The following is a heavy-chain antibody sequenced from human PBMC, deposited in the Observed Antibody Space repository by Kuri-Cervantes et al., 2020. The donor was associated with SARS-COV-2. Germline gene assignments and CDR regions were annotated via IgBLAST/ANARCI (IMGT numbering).Heavy chain of an antibody. D-gene: IGHD5-12*01. V-gene: IGHV3-23*01. J-gene: IGHJ1*01. Sequence: GESLKISCAASGFTFSSYAMSWVRQAPGKGLEWVSAISGSGGSTYYADSVKGRFTISRDNSKNTLYLQMHSLRAEDTAIYYCAKGQQVAFHWGQGILVTVSS. CDR2: ISGSGGST. CDR3: AKGQQVAFH. CDR1: GFTFSSYA.